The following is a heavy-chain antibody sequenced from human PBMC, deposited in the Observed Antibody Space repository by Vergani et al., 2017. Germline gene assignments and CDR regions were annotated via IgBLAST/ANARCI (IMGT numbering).Heavy chain of an antibody. D-gene: IGHD6-6*01. CDR1: GFTFSDYY. J-gene: IGHJ5*02. Sequence: QVQLVESGGGVVQPGRSLRLSCAASGFTFSDYYMSWIRQAPGKGLEWVSDINSSGSTIYYADSVKGRFTISRDNAKNSLYLQMNSLRAEDTAVYYGARGAEQLVPDLIDPWGQGTLVTVSS. CDR2: INSSGSTI. CDR3: ARGAEQLVPDLIDP. V-gene: IGHV3-11*01.